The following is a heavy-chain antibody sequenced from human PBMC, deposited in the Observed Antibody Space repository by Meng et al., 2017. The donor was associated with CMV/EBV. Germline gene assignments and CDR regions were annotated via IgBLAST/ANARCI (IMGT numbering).Heavy chain of an antibody. CDR2: MNPNSGNT. V-gene: IGHV1-8*03. Sequence: ASVTVSCKASGYTLTSYEINWVRQDTGQGREWMGWMNPNSGNTGYAQKFQGRVTITRNTSISTAYMVLRSLRSEDTAVYYCARSLGARRTGIAAAGFDYWGQGTLVTVSS. J-gene: IGHJ4*02. CDR3: ARSLGARRTGIAAAGFDY. CDR1: GYTLTSYE. D-gene: IGHD6-13*01.